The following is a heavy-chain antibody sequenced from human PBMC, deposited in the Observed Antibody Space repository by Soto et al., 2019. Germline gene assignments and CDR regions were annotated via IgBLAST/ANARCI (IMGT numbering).Heavy chain of an antibody. CDR2: IIPIFGTA. V-gene: IGHV1-69*13. Sequence: SVTLSFNTSGGTFRSEAMRWVRQAPGQGLEWMGGIIPIFGTANYAQKFQGRVTITADESTSTAYMELSSLRSEDTAVYYCASGIVVVPAAVPFDYWGQGTLVTVSA. J-gene: IGHJ4*02. D-gene: IGHD2-2*01. CDR3: ASGIVVVPAAVPFDY. CDR1: GGTFRSEA.